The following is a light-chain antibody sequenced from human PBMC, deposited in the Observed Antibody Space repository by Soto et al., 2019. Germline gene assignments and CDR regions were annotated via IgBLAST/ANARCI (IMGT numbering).Light chain of an antibody. J-gene: IGKJ1*01. CDR1: QSVGTF. CDR2: DAS. CDR3: QQYNNWPWA. V-gene: IGKV3D-15*01. Sequence: PGERATLSCRASQSVGTFFAWYQQKPGQAPRLLIYDASNRATGIPARFSGSGSGTEFSLTISSLQSEDFAVYYCQQYNNWPWAFGQGTKVDIK.